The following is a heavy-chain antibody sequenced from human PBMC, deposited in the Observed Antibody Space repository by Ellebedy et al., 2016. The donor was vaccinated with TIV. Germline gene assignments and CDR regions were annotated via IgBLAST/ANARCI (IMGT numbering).Heavy chain of an antibody. CDR1: GGTFSSYA. J-gene: IGHJ4*02. D-gene: IGHD3-9*01. CDR3: ATDREGDNLNNVPLDY. V-gene: IGHV1-69*04. Sequence: ASVKVSCKTSGGTFSSYAINWVRQAPGQGLECMGRIIPILGITNYAQKFQGRVTITADKSTSTAYMELISLTSEVTAVYYCATDREGDNLNNVPLDYWGQGTLVTVSS. CDR2: IIPILGIT.